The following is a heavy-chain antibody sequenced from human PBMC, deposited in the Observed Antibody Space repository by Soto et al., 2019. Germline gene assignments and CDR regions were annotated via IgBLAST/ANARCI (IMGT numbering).Heavy chain of an antibody. V-gene: IGHV3-33*01. J-gene: IGHJ6*02. D-gene: IGHD3-3*01. CDR2: IWYDGSNK. CDR1: GFTFSSYG. Sequence: GGSLRLSCAASGFTFSSYGMHWVRQAPGKGLEWVAVIWYDGSNKYYADSVKGRFTISRDNSKNTLYLQMNSLRAEDTAVYYCARGHTIFGVATYGMDVWGQGTTVTVSS. CDR3: ARGHTIFGVATYGMDV.